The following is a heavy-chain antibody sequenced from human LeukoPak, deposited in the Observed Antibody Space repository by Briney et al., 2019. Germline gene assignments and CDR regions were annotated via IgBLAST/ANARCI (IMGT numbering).Heavy chain of an antibody. J-gene: IGHJ6*02. CDR3: ARTDTDTPPGGMDV. CDR1: GFTFSSYA. D-gene: IGHD2-2*02. V-gene: IGHV3-48*04. CDR2: ISSSSSTI. Sequence: PGGSLRLSCAASGFTFSSYAMNWVRQAPGKGLEWVSYISSSSSTIYSADSVKGRFTISRDNAKNSLYLQMNSLRAEDTAVYYCARTDTDTPPGGMDVWGQGTTVTVSS.